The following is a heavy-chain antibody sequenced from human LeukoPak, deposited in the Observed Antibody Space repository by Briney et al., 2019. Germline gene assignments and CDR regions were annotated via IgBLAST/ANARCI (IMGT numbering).Heavy chain of an antibody. J-gene: IGHJ6*04. D-gene: IGHD4-17*01. V-gene: IGHV1-69*06. CDR3: ARDLAYGDYYYYGMDV. CDR1: GCTFSSYA. Sequence: GASVKVSCKASGCTFSSYAINWVRQAPGQGLEWMGGIIPISATANYAQRFQGRVTITADKSTNTAYMELSSLRSEDTAVYYCARDLAYGDYYYYGMDVWGKGTTVTVSS. CDR2: IIPISATA.